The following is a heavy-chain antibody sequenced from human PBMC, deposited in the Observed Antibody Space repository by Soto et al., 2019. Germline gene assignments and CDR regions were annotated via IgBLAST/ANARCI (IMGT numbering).Heavy chain of an antibody. J-gene: IGHJ4*02. CDR2: ISSSSYI. Sequence: PGGSLRLSCAASGFTFEDYSMHWVRQAPGKGLEWVSSISSSSYIYYADSVKGRFTISRDNAKNSLYLQMNSLRAEDTAVYYCARDPWYSSSFASDYWGQGTLVTVSS. CDR3: ARDPWYSSSFASDY. D-gene: IGHD6-6*01. V-gene: IGHV3-21*01. CDR1: GFTFEDYS.